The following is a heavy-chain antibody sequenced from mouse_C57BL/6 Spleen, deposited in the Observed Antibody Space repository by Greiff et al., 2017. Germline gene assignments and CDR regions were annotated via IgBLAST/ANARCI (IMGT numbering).Heavy chain of an antibody. V-gene: IGHV5-4*01. CDR2: ISDGGSYT. CDR3: ARDLSRGGYARDY. CDR1: GFTFSSYA. Sequence: EVQLVESGGGLVKPGGSLKLSCAASGFTFSSYAMSWVRQTPEKRLEWVATISDGGSYTYYPDNVKGRFTISRDNAKNNLYLQMSHLKSEDTAMYYCARDLSRGGYARDYWGQGTSVTVSS. J-gene: IGHJ4*01.